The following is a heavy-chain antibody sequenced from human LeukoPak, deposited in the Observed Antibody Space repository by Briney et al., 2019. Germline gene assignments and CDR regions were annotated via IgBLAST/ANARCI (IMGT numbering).Heavy chain of an antibody. CDR1: GGTFSSYA. V-gene: IGHV1-69*13. Sequence: SVKVSCKASGGTFSSYAISWVRQAPGQGLEWMGGIIPIFGTANYAQKFQGRVTISADESMSTAYMELSSLRSEDTAVYYCARGDYGDYWYFDLWGRGTLVTVSS. D-gene: IGHD4-17*01. CDR2: IIPIFGTA. J-gene: IGHJ2*01. CDR3: ARGDYGDYWYFDL.